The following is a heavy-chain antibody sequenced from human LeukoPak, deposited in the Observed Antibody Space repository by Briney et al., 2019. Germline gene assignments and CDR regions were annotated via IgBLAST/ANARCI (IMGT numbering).Heavy chain of an antibody. CDR1: AGSFSGYY. D-gene: IGHD3-22*01. Sequence: PSETLSLTCTVYAGSFSGYYWSWIRQPPGKGLEWIGEINHSGSTNYNPSLKSRVTISVDTSKDQFSLKLNSVTAADTAVYYCARGRPYDSSGDYWGQGTLVTVSS. J-gene: IGHJ4*02. V-gene: IGHV4-34*01. CDR3: ARGRPYDSSGDY. CDR2: INHSGST.